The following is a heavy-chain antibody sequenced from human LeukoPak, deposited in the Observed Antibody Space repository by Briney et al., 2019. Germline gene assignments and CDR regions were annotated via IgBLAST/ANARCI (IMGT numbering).Heavy chain of an antibody. J-gene: IGHJ4*02. CDR1: GGSISSYY. D-gene: IGHD1-26*01. CDR3: ARVSGGATDFDY. Sequence: SETLSLTCTVSGGSISSYYWSWIRQPPGKGLEWIGYIYYSGSTNYNPSLKSRVTISVDTSKNQFSLKLSSVTAADTAVYYCARVSGGATDFDYWGQRTLVTVSS. V-gene: IGHV4-59*01. CDR2: IYYSGST.